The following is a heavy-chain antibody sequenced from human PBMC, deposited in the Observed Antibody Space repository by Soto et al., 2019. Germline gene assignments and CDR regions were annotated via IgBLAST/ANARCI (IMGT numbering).Heavy chain of an antibody. J-gene: IGHJ4*02. V-gene: IGHV4-34*01. D-gene: IGHD6-19*01. CDR2: INHSGST. CDR1: GGSFSGYY. CDR3: ARDKVAGRFDY. Sequence: QVQLQQWGAGLLKPSETLSLTCAVYGGSFSGYYWTWIRQPPGTGLEWIGEINHSGSTNYNPSLKSRVTISADTSTNQFSLKLTSVTAADTAVYYCARDKVAGRFDYWGQGTLVTVSS.